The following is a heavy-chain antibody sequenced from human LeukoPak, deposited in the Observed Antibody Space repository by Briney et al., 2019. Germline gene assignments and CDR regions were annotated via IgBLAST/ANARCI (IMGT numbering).Heavy chain of an antibody. V-gene: IGHV3-48*03. CDR2: ISSSGGYM. CDR3: ARGGYGDYYPYYYYYGMDV. D-gene: IGHD4-17*01. CDR1: GFTFSSYE. Sequence: GGSLRLSCAASGFTFSSYEMDWVRQAPEKGLEWISYISSSGGYMYADSVKGRFTISRDNAKNSLYLQMNSLRAEDTAVYYCARGGYGDYYPYYYYYGMDVWGQGTTVTVSS. J-gene: IGHJ6*02.